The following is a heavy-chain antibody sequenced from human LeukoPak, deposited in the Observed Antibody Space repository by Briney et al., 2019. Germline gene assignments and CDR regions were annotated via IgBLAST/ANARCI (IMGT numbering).Heavy chain of an antibody. J-gene: IGHJ5*02. D-gene: IGHD5-18*01. V-gene: IGHV4-31*03. CDR2: IYHSGST. CDR1: GGSISSGGNT. CDR3: ARGQGIQLWVA. Sequence: SETLSLTCSVSGGSISSGGNTWSWIRQHPGKGLEWIGYIYHSGSTYYNPSLKSRLTMSVDTSENQFSLNLSSVTAADTAVYYCARGQGIQLWVAWGQGTLVTVSS.